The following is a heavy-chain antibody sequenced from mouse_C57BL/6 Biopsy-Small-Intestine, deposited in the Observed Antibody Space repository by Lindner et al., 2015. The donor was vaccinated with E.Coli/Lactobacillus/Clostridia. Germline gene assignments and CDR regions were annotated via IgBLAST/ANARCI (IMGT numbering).Heavy chain of an antibody. CDR2: IYPGDGDT. CDR1: GYAFSSYW. V-gene: IGHV1-80*01. J-gene: IGHJ3*01. Sequence: VQLQESGAELVKPGASVKISCKASGYAFSSYWMNWVKQRPGKGLEWIGQIYPGDGDTNYNGKFKGKATLTADKSSSTAYMQLSSLASEDSAVYFCARWGTGPFAYWGQGTLVTVSA. CDR3: ARWGTGPFAY. D-gene: IGHD4-1*01.